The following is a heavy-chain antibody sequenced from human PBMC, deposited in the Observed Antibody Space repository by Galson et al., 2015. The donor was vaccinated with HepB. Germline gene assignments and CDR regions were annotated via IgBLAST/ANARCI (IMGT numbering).Heavy chain of an antibody. CDR3: AKGQRTMVRGVIIPLFDY. CDR2: ISGSGGST. Sequence: SLRLSCAASGFTFSSYAMSWVRQAPGKGLEWVSAISGSGGSTYYADSVKGRFTISRDNSKNTLYLQMNSLRAEDTAVYYCAKGQRTMVRGVIIPLFDYWGQGTLVTVSS. D-gene: IGHD3-10*01. CDR1: GFTFSSYA. J-gene: IGHJ4*02. V-gene: IGHV3-23*01.